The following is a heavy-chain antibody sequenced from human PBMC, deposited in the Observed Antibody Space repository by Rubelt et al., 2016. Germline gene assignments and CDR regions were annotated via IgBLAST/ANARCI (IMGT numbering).Heavy chain of an antibody. D-gene: IGHD2-8*01. V-gene: IGHV1-3*01. J-gene: IGHJ4*02. CDR2: INAGNGNT. CDR1: GYTFTSYA. CDR3: ASSRETFIVLMHY. Sequence: QVQLVQSGAEVKKPGASVKVSCKASGYTFTSYAMHWVRQAPGQRLEWMGWINAGNGNTKYSHNFQCRVTITRDTSAGTAYMELSSLRSEGTAVYYGASSRETFIVLMHYWGQGTLVTVSS.